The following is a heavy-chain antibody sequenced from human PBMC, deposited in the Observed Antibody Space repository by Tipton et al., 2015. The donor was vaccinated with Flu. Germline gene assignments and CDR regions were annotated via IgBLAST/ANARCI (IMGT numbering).Heavy chain of an antibody. Sequence: TLSLTCIVSNGSLSAYYWNWIRQSPGKGLEWIGNIHYSGSPHYNPSLKSRVTITVDTSKNQFYLEMRSVTAADMAVYYCARRDYSNYVSEPKNWFDPWGQGTLVTVSS. CDR1: NGSLSAYY. D-gene: IGHD4-11*01. CDR2: IHYSGSP. V-gene: IGHV4-59*08. CDR3: ARRDYSNYVSEPKNWFDP. J-gene: IGHJ5*02.